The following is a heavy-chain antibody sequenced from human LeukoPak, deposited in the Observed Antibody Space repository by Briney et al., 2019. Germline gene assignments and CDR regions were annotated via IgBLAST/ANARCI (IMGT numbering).Heavy chain of an antibody. Sequence: GESLKISSKASGDSFTNYWISWVRPMPGKGLDWMAIINPSDSDTRKSPPFQGQVTMSVDKSITTAYVQWSSLKASDTAIYYCARLLSSTTWGAFDFWGQGTMVTVFS. CDR3: ARLLSSTTWGAFDF. J-gene: IGHJ3*01. D-gene: IGHD6-13*01. V-gene: IGHV5-51*01. CDR1: GDSFTNYW. CDR2: INPSDSDT.